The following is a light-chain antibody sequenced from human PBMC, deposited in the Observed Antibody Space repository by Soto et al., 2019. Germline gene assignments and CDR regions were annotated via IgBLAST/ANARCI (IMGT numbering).Light chain of an antibody. Sequence: QSALTQPASVSGSPGQSITISCTGTSSDVGSYNLVSWYQQHPGKAPRLMIYEGSKRPSGVSNRFSGSKSGNMASLTISGIQAEDEADYYCCSYAGSSTYVFGTGTQLTVL. V-gene: IGLV2-23*01. CDR1: SSDVGSYNL. CDR3: CSYAGSSTYV. J-gene: IGLJ1*01. CDR2: EGS.